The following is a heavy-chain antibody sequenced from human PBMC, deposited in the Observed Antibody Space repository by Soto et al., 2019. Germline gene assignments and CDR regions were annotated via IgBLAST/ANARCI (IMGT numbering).Heavy chain of an antibody. CDR3: ARDGTYYDSSGYSYGMDV. J-gene: IGHJ6*02. D-gene: IGHD3-22*01. CDR1: VYTCTSYY. V-gene: IGHV1-46*01. CDR2: INPSGGST. Sequence: ASVKFSFRASVYTCTSYYMHWVRHAPGQGLEWMGIINPSGGSTSEAQKFQGRVTMTRDTSTSTVYMELISLRSEDTDVYYCARDGTYYDSSGYSYGMDVWGQGTTVTVSS.